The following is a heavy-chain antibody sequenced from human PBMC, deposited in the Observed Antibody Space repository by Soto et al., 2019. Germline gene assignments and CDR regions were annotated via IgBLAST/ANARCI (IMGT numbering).Heavy chain of an antibody. CDR2: INHSGST. V-gene: IGHV4-34*01. Sequence: SETLSLTCAVYGGSFSGYYWSWIRQPPGKGLEWIGEINHSGSTNYNPSLKSRVTISVDTSKNQFSLKLSSVTAADTAVYYCASSRKHSSSWYSPLNGWFDPWGQGTLVTVSS. D-gene: IGHD6-13*01. CDR1: GGSFSGYY. CDR3: ASSRKHSSSWYSPLNGWFDP. J-gene: IGHJ5*02.